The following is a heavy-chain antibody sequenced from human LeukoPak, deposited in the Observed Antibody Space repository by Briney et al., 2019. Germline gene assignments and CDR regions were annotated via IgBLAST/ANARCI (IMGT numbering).Heavy chain of an antibody. CDR2: IYYSGST. J-gene: IGHJ4*02. D-gene: IGHD2-15*01. Sequence: PSETLSLTCTVSGGSISSYYWSWIRQPPGKGQEWIGYIYYSGSTNYNPSLKSRVTISVDTSKNQFSLKLSSVTAADTAVYYCARGGQVAGLDYWGQGTLVTVSS. CDR1: GGSISSYY. CDR3: ARGGQVAGLDY. V-gene: IGHV4-59*01.